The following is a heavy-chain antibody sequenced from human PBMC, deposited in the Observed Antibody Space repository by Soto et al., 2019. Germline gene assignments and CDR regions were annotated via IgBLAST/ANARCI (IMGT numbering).Heavy chain of an antibody. CDR3: ARGRHSGDYEEYNWFDP. CDR2: IIPIFGTA. J-gene: IGHJ5*02. V-gene: IGHV1-69*13. D-gene: IGHD4-17*01. CDR1: GGTFSSYA. Sequence: AAVKVSCKASGGTFSSYAISWVRQAPGQGLEWMGGIIPIFGTANYAQKFQGRVTITADESTSAAYMELSSLRSGDTAVYYCARGRHSGDYEEYNWFDPWGQGTLVTVSS.